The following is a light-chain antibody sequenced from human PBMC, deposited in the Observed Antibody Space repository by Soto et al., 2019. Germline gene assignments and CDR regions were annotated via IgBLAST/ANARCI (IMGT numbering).Light chain of an antibody. J-gene: IGKJ2*01. CDR1: QSVYTS. CDR2: SAS. CDR3: QQYIHGYT. Sequence: EVVMTQSPATLSVFPGEGVSLSCRASQSVYTSLAWYQQKPGQAPRLLLYSASARATGVPARFSGSGSGTEFTLTISSLESEDFAVYYCQQYIHGYTFGQGTGLEIK. V-gene: IGKV3-15*01.